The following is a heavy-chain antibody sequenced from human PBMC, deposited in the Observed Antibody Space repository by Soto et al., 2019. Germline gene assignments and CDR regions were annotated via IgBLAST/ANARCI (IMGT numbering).Heavy chain of an antibody. J-gene: IGHJ4*02. CDR1: GGSISGYY. V-gene: IGHV4-59*01. Sequence: QVQLQESGPGLVRPSETLSLTCTVSGGSISGYYWRWIRQPPGKRLEYIGYIHYSGTTSYNPSLKSRVTMSVDMSKNQFSLNLTSVNAADTAVYYCARDHPGSSHFDYWGQGTLVTVSS. CDR2: IHYSGTT. CDR3: ARDHPGSSHFDY. D-gene: IGHD3-10*01.